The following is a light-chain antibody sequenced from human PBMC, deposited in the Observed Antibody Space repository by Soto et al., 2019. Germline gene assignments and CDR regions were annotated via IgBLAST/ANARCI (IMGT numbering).Light chain of an antibody. CDR2: GNS. CDR3: HSYDSSLSGVV. CDR1: SSNIGAGYD. V-gene: IGLV1-40*01. J-gene: IGLJ2*01. Sequence: QSVLTQPPSVSGAPGQRVTISCTGSSSNIGAGYDVHWYQQLPGTAPKLLIYGNSNRPSGVPDRFSGSKSGTSASLAITGLRAEDEAEYYCHSYDSSLSGVVFGGGTKLTVL.